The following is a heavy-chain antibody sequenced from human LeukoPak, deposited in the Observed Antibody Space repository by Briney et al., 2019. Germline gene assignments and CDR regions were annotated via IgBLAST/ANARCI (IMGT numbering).Heavy chain of an antibody. V-gene: IGHV3-7*01. CDR3: ARENGDYVDYFDY. Sequence: GGSLRLSCTASGFTFSSYWMSWVRQAPGKGLEWVANIKQDGSEKYYVDSVKGRFTISRDNAKNSLYLQMNSLRAEDTAVYYCARENGDYVDYFDYWGQGTLVTVPS. J-gene: IGHJ4*02. CDR1: GFTFSSYW. D-gene: IGHD4-17*01. CDR2: IKQDGSEK.